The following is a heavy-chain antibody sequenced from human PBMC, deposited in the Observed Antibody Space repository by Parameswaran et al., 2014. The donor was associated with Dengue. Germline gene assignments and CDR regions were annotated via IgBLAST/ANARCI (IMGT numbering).Heavy chain of an antibody. CDR1: GFTFSSYS. D-gene: IGHD3-10*01. CDR3: AREPALFGELYYYYMDV. Sequence: GESLKISCAASGFTFSSYSMNWVRQAPGKGLEWVSSISSSSSYIYYADSVKGRFTISRDNAKNSLYLQMNSLRAEDTAVYYCAREPALFGELYYYYMDVWGKGTTVTVSS. V-gene: IGHV3-21*03. CDR2: ISSSSSYI. J-gene: IGHJ6*03.